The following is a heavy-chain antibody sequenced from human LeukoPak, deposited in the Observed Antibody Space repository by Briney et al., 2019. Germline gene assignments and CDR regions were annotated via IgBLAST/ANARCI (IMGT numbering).Heavy chain of an antibody. Sequence: SVKVSCKASGGTFSSYAISWVRQAPGQGLEWMGGIIPIFGTANYAQKFQGRVTITADESTSRAYMELSSLRSEDTAVYYCARGTTRYCSSTSCWYYFDYWGQGTLVTVSS. V-gene: IGHV1-69*13. J-gene: IGHJ4*02. CDR1: GGTFSSYA. CDR3: ARGTTRYCSSTSCWYYFDY. CDR2: IIPIFGTA. D-gene: IGHD2-2*01.